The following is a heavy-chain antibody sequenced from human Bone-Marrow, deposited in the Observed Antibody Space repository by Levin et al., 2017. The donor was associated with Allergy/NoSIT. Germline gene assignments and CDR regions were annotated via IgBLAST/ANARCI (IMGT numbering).Heavy chain of an antibody. Sequence: SETLSLTCAVSGGSISSSNWWSWVRQPPGKGLEWIGEIYHSGSTNYNPSLKSRVTISVDKSKNQFSLKLSSVTAADTAVYYCARVEMYYDLLGNYYYYMDVWGKGTTVTVSS. J-gene: IGHJ6*03. CDR3: ARVEMYYDLLGNYYYYMDV. V-gene: IGHV4-4*02. CDR1: GGSISSSNW. CDR2: IYHSGST. D-gene: IGHD3-3*01.